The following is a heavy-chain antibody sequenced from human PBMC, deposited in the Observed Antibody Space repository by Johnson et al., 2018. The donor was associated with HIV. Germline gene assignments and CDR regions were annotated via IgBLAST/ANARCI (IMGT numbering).Heavy chain of an antibody. D-gene: IGHD2-15*01. CDR3: AKEGRGGAFDI. Sequence: QMQLVESGGGLVQPGGSLRLYCAASGFTFSDHYMDWVRQAPGKGLEWVAVISYDGSNKYYADSVKGRFTISRDNAKNSLYLQMNSLRAEDTAVYYCAKEGRGGAFDIWGQGTMVTVSS. V-gene: IGHV3-30*18. CDR2: ISYDGSNK. CDR1: GFTFSDHY. J-gene: IGHJ3*02.